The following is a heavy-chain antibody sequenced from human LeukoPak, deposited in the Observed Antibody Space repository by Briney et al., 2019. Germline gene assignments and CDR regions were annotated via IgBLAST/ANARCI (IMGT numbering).Heavy chain of an antibody. V-gene: IGHV3-53*01. J-gene: IGHJ4*02. D-gene: IGHD7-27*01. CDR1: GFIFSTYP. Sequence: GGSLRLSCAASGFIFSTYPMSWVRQAPGKGLEWVSVIYSGGSTYYADSVKGRFTISRDNSKNTLYLQMNSLRAEDTAVYYCARVTGVFGYWGQGTLVTVSS. CDR2: IYSGGST. CDR3: ARVTGVFGY.